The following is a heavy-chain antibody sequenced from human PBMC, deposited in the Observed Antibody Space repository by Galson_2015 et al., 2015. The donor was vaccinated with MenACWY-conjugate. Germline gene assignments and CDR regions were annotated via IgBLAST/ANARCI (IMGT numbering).Heavy chain of an antibody. CDR3: AKGGGSGWSFPGSYYFDY. D-gene: IGHD6-19*01. J-gene: IGHJ4*02. CDR1: GFTFSSYA. Sequence: SLRLSCAASGFTFSSYAMTWVRQAPGKGLEWVSAISGSGGSTYYADSVKGRFTISRDNSKNTLYLQVNSLRAEDTAVYYCAKGGGSGWSFPGSYYFDYWGQGTLVTVSS. V-gene: IGHV3-23*01. CDR2: ISGSGGST.